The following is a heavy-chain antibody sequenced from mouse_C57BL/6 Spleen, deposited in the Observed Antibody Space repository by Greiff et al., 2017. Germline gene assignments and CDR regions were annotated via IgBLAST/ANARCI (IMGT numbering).Heavy chain of an antibody. CDR3: ATHYGSSSYAMDY. CDR2: IWSGGST. D-gene: IGHD1-1*01. CDR1: GFSLTSYG. V-gene: IGHV2-2*01. Sequence: QVHVKQSGPGLVQPSQSLSITCTVSGFSLTSYGVHWVRQSPGKGLEWLGVIWSGGSTDYNAAFISRLSISKDNSKSQVFFKMNSLQADDTAIYYCATHYGSSSYAMDYWGQGTSVTVSS. J-gene: IGHJ4*01.